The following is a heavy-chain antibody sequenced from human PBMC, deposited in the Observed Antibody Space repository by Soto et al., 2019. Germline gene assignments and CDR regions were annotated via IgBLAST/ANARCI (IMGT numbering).Heavy chain of an antibody. Sequence: EVQLLESGGGFVQPGESLRLSCAASGFTFSLSAMSWVRQAPGSGLEWVSSISGGGGSTDYADSVKGRFTISRDNSKDTVHLQMNSLRAEDTAVYYCAKGPEYDILTVCEYWGQGALVTVSS. CDR2: ISGGGGST. CDR3: AKGPEYDILTVCEY. V-gene: IGHV3-23*01. D-gene: IGHD3-9*01. CDR1: GFTFSLSA. J-gene: IGHJ1*01.